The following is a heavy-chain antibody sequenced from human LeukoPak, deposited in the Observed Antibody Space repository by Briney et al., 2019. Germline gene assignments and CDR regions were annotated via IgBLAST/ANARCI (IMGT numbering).Heavy chain of an antibody. CDR3: ARGRLPYCGGDCFSGYFDY. J-gene: IGHJ4*02. Sequence: GASVKVSCKASGYTFTSYYMHWVRQAPGQGLEWMGIINPSGGSTSYAQIFRGRVTMTRDTSTSTVYMELSSLRSEDTAVYYCARGRLPYCGGDCFSGYFDYWGQGALVTVSS. CDR1: GYTFTSYY. D-gene: IGHD2-21*02. CDR2: INPSGGST. V-gene: IGHV1-46*01.